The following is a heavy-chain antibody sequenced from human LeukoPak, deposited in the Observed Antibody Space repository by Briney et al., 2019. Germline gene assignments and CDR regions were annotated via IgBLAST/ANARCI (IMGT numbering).Heavy chain of an antibody. J-gene: IGHJ4*02. CDR1: GGSISTYY. CDR3: ARHSGSYYDFDY. CDR2: IYYGGST. V-gene: IGHV4-59*08. D-gene: IGHD1-26*01. Sequence: PETLSLTCTVSGGSISTYYWSWIRQPPGKGLEWIGYIYYGGSTNYNPSLKSRVTISVDTSKNQFSLKLSSVTAADTAVYYCARHSGSYYDFDYWGQGTLVTVSS.